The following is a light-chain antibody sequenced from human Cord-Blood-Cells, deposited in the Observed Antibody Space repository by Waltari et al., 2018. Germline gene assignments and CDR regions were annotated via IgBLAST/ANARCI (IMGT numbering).Light chain of an antibody. V-gene: IGKV3-11*01. Sequence: EIVLTQSPATLSLPPGERAPLPCRASQSVSSYLAWYQQKPGQAPRLLIYDASNRATGIPARFSGSGSGTDFTLTISSLEPEDFAVYYCQQRSNWPITFGQGTRLEIK. CDR1: QSVSSY. J-gene: IGKJ5*01. CDR2: DAS. CDR3: QQRSNWPIT.